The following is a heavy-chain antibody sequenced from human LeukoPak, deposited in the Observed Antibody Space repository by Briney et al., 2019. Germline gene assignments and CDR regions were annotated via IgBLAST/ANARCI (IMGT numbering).Heavy chain of an antibody. CDR1: GFTFSRHW. D-gene: IGHD3-10*01. CDR2: IKEDGSEK. V-gene: IGHV3-7*03. CDR3: ARKLIGVITDFDY. Sequence: GGSLRLSCAASGFTFSRHWMSWVRQAPGKGLEWVANIKEDGSEKYYVDSVKGRFTISRDNAKNSLYLQMNGLRAEDTAVYYCARKLIGVITDFDYWGQGTLVTVSS. J-gene: IGHJ4*02.